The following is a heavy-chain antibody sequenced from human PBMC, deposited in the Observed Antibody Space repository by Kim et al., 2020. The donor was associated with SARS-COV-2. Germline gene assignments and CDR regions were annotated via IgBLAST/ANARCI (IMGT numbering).Heavy chain of an antibody. CDR3: ARVGLTGAPFDF. Sequence: ASVKVSCKASGYTFDSYFIHWVRQAPGQGLEWMGRIDPPSGSTSYAPKFQGRVTMTRDTSKSTVYMELSSLRSDDTAVYYCARVGLTGAPFDFWGQGTVVTVSS. J-gene: IGHJ4*02. D-gene: IGHD3-9*01. CDR2: IDPPSGST. CDR1: GYTFDSYF. V-gene: IGHV1-46*02.